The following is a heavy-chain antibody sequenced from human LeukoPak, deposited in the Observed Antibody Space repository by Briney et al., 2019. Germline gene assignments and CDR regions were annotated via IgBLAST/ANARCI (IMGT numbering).Heavy chain of an antibody. J-gene: IGHJ4*02. CDR1: GFTFSSYA. CDR2: ISYDGSNK. Sequence: GRSLRLSCAASGFTFSSYAMHWVRQAPGKGLEWVAVISYDGSNKYYADSVKGRFTISRDNSKNTLYLQMNSLRAEDTAVYYCAKEPWTPKGYWGQGTLVTVSS. CDR3: AKEPWTPKGY. V-gene: IGHV3-30*04. D-gene: IGHD3/OR15-3a*01.